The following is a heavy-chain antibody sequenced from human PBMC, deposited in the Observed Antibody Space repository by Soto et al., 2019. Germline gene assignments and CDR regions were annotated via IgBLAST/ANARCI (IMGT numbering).Heavy chain of an antibody. CDR2: ISAYNGNT. Sequence: ASVKVSCKASGYTFTSYGISWVRQAPGQGLEWMGWISAYNGNTNYAQKLQGRVTMATDTSTSTAYMELRSLRSDDTAVYYCARVGWEIAVAGTDFDYWGQGTLVTVSS. J-gene: IGHJ4*02. CDR1: GYTFTSYG. V-gene: IGHV1-18*04. D-gene: IGHD6-19*01. CDR3: ARVGWEIAVAGTDFDY.